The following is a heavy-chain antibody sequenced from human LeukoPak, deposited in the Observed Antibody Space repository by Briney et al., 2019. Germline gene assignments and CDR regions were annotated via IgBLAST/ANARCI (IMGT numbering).Heavy chain of an antibody. Sequence: GGSLRLSCAASEFIFSDYGMSWVRQAPGKGLQWVSVVPASGGVTYFADSVKGRFAISRDNSKNSLYLQMNSLRAGDTAVYYCPRDVGGNGYNFDYWGQGTLVTVSS. CDR1: EFIFSDYG. V-gene: IGHV3-23*01. CDR3: PRDVGGNGYNFDY. D-gene: IGHD5-24*01. J-gene: IGHJ4*02. CDR2: VPASGGVT.